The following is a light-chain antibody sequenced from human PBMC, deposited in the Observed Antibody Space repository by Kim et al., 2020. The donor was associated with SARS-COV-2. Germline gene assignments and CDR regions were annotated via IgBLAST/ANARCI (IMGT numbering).Light chain of an antibody. CDR2: GAS. J-gene: IGKJ4*01. CDR1: QSVSSNY. Sequence: EIVLTQSPGTLSLSPGERATLSCRASQSVSSNYLAWYQQKPGQAPRLLIYGASSRATGIPDRFSGSGSGTDFTLTISRLEPEDFAVYYCQGALTFGGGTKVDIK. CDR3: QGALT. V-gene: IGKV3-20*01.